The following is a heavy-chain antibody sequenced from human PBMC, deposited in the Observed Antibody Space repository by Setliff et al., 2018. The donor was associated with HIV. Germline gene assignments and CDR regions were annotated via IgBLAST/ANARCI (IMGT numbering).Heavy chain of an antibody. D-gene: IGHD6-19*01. CDR1: GYTFTRHY. J-gene: IGHJ5*02. V-gene: IGHV1-46*01. Sequence: ASVKVSCKASGYTFTRHYMHWVRQAPGQGLEWMGIINPSGGSTYSAQNFQGRVTLTRDTSTSTVYMELSSLRSEDTAVYYCARAVALTSPPPYYSSGWFDPWGQGTLVTVSS. CDR3: ARAVALTSPPPYYSSGWFDP. CDR2: INPSGGST.